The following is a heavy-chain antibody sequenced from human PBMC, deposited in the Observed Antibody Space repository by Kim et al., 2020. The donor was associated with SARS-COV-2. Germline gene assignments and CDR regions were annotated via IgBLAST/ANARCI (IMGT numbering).Heavy chain of an antibody. V-gene: IGHV3-74*01. J-gene: IGHJ4*02. CDR3: ASEETATIELVLDY. D-gene: IGHD2-8*02. Sequence: YADSVKGRFTISRDNAKNTLYLQMSSLRAEDTAVYYCASEETATIELVLDYWGQGTLVTVSS.